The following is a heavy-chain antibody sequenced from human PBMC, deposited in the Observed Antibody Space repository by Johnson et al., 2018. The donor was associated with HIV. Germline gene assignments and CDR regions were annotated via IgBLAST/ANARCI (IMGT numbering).Heavy chain of an antibody. V-gene: IGHV3-30-3*01. J-gene: IGHJ3*02. D-gene: IGHD3-22*01. Sequence: QMLLVESGGGVVQPGRSLRLSCVASGFTFSSYAMHWVRQAPGKGLEWVAVISYDGTNKYYADSVKGRFTISRDNSKNTLYLQMSSLRAEDTAVYYCARSNSISMIVLVTGGAFDIWGQGTMVTVSS. CDR2: ISYDGTNK. CDR3: ARSNSISMIVLVTGGAFDI. CDR1: GFTFSSYA.